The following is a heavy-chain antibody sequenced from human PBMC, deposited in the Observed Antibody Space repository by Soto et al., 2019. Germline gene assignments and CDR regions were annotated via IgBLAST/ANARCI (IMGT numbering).Heavy chain of an antibody. J-gene: IGHJ6*02. CDR1: GYTFTSYG. V-gene: IGHV1-18*01. D-gene: IGHD3-16*01. Sequence: QVQLVQSGAEVKKPGASVKVSCKASGYTFTSYGLSWVRQAPGQGLEWMGWINGYTGNTNYAPKFQGRVTMTTDTSTNTAYLDLWTLISDDTAVYYCARSWVTGKGGIDVWGQGTTVTVSS. CDR2: INGYTGNT. CDR3: ARSWVTGKGGIDV.